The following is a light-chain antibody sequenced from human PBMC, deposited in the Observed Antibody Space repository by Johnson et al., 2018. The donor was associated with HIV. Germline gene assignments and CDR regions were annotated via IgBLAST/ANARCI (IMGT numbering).Light chain of an antibody. CDR2: DNK. J-gene: IGLJ1*01. V-gene: IGLV1-51*01. CDR3: GTWDSSLSVYV. CDR1: SFNIGNNY. Sequence: QSVLTQPPSVSAAPGQKVTISCSGSSFNIGNNYVSWYQQLPGTAPKLLIYDNKKRPSGISDRFSGSKSGTSVTLGITGLQPGDEADYYCGTWDSSLSVYVFGSGTKVTVL.